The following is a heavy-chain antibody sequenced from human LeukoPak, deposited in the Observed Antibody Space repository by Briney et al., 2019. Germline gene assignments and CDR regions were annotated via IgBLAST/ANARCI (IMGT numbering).Heavy chain of an antibody. Sequence: SETLSLTCAAYGGSFSGYHWSWIRQPPGRGVEWIGIISHSGSTNYNPSLKSRVTISADTSMTQFSLKLRSVTAADTAVYYCASSIAVAGTLFYWGQGTLVAVSS. CDR3: ASSIAVAGTLFY. J-gene: IGHJ4*02. CDR2: ISHSGST. V-gene: IGHV4-34*01. CDR1: GGSFSGYH. D-gene: IGHD6-19*01.